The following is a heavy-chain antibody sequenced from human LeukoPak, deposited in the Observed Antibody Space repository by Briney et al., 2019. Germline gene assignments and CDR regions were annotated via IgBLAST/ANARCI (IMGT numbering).Heavy chain of an antibody. Sequence: PGGSLRLSCAASGFTFSYYSMNWVRQAPGKGLEWVSYISSSSSTIYYADSVKGRFTISRDNAKNSLYLQMNSLRAEDTAVYYCARDSTVFGVVAQRNWFDPLGQGTLVTVSS. V-gene: IGHV3-48*01. J-gene: IGHJ5*02. CDR3: ARDSTVFGVVAQRNWFDP. CDR1: GFTFSYYS. CDR2: ISSSSSTI. D-gene: IGHD3-3*01.